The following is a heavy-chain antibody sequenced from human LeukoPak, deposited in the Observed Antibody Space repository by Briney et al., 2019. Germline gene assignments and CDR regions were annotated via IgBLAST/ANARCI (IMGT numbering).Heavy chain of an antibody. CDR2: IYSGGST. V-gene: IGHV3-53*01. CDR1: RFTVSSNY. Sequence: GGSLTLSCAASRFTVSSNYMSWVRQAPGKGLEWVSVIYSGGSTYYADSVKGRFTIPSDNSKNPVYLQIDSLRAEDTALYYCAKVKTSGTYSFDYWGQGTLVTVSS. J-gene: IGHJ4*02. D-gene: IGHD1-26*01. CDR3: AKVKTSGTYSFDY.